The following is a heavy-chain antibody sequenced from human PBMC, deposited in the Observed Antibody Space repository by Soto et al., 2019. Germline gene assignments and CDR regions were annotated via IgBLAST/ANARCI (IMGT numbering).Heavy chain of an antibody. CDR2: ISYDGSNK. CDR1: GFTFSSYG. CDR3: AKDLVSHTYYFDY. Sequence: PGGSLRLSCAASGFTFSSYGMHWVRQAPGKGLEWVAVISYDGSNKYYADSVKGRFTISRDNSKNTLYLQMNSLRAEDTAVYYCAKDLVSHTYYFDYWGQGTLVTVSS. V-gene: IGHV3-30*18. D-gene: IGHD3-16*01. J-gene: IGHJ4*02.